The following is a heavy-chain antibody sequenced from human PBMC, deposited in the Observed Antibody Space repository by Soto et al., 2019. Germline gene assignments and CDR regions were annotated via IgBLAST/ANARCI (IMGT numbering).Heavy chain of an antibody. J-gene: IGHJ6*02. CDR1: GFTFSSYW. CDR3: AREISSWYVYYYYYGMDV. V-gene: IGHV3-7*05. D-gene: IGHD6-13*01. CDR2: IKQDGSEK. Sequence: GGSLRLSCAASGFTFSSYWISWVRQATGKGLEWVDNIKQDGSEKYYVDSVKGRFTISRDNAKNSLYLQMNSLRAEDTAVYYCAREISSWYVYYYYYGMDVWGQGTTVTVSS.